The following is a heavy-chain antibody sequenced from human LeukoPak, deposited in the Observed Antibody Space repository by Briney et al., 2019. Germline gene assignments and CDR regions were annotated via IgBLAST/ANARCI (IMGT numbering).Heavy chain of an antibody. CDR3: VKGMDIAMVSAFDY. CDR1: GFTFSSYA. J-gene: IGHJ4*02. CDR2: ISSNGGST. D-gene: IGHD5-18*01. Sequence: GGSLRLSCSASGFTFSSYAMHWVRQAPGNGLEYVSAISSNGGSTYYADSVKGRFTISRDNSKNTLYLQMSSLRAEDTAVYYCVKGMDIAMVSAFDYWGQGTLVTVSS. V-gene: IGHV3-64D*09.